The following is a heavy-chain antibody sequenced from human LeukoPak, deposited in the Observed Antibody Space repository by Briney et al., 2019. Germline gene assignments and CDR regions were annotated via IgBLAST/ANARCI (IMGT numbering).Heavy chain of an antibody. V-gene: IGHV4-59*12. CDR1: GGSISSYY. Sequence: PSETLSLTCTVSGGSISSYYWSWIRQPPGKGLEWIGYIYYSGSTNYNPSLKSRVTISVDTSKNQFSLKLSSVTAADTAVYYCARLGQRGCDYWGQGTLVTVSS. J-gene: IGHJ4*02. CDR3: ARLGQRGCDY. D-gene: IGHD6-25*01. CDR2: IYYSGST.